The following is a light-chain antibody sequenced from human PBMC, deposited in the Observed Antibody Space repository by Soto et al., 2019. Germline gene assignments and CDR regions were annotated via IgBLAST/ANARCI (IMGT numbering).Light chain of an antibody. Sequence: DIQMTPSPSSLSASVVDRVTITCRASQNIRNYLNWYQQRPGKTPNLLVYAASNLRGGVPSRFSGSGSGTVFTLTINSLQPEDFATYYCQQIHSTSSYTFGQGTRVDIK. CDR1: QNIRNY. J-gene: IGKJ2*01. CDR2: AAS. CDR3: QQIHSTSSYT. V-gene: IGKV1-39*01.